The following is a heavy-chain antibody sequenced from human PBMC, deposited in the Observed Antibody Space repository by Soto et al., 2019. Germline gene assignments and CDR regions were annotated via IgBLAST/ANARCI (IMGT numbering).Heavy chain of an antibody. D-gene: IGHD1-26*01. CDR2: FYYSGST. J-gene: IGHJ4*02. CDR3: ARDSVGSLDY. V-gene: IGHV4-59*01. CDR1: GGSISSYY. Sequence: SETLSLTCTVSGGSISSYYWSWIRQPPGKGLEWIGYFYYSGSTNYNPSLKSRVTISVDTSKNQFSLKLSSVTAADTAVYYCARDSVGSLDYWGPGTQVTV.